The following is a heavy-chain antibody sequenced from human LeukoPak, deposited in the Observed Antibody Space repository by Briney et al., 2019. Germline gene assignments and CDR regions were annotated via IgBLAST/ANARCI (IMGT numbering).Heavy chain of an antibody. CDR1: GYTFTSYG. Sequence: ASVKVSCKASGYTFTSYGISWVRQAPGQGLEWMGWISAYNGNTNYAQKLQGRVTMTTDTSTSTAYMELRSLRSDDTAVYYCATIPSPTEQWRPYFDYWGQGTLVTVSS. V-gene: IGHV1-18*01. J-gene: IGHJ4*02. CDR3: ATIPSPTEQWRPYFDY. D-gene: IGHD6-19*01. CDR2: ISAYNGNT.